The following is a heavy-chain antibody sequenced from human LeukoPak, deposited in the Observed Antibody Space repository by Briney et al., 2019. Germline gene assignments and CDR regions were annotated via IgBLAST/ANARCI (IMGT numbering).Heavy chain of an antibody. Sequence: SETLSLTCTVSGGSISSYYWSWIRQPPGKGLEWIGHIFYTGSTNYNPSLKSRVTISVDTSKNQFSLKLSSVTAADTAVYYCARTGTALRYFDWLLDKLDAFDIWGQGTMVTVSS. D-gene: IGHD3-9*01. V-gene: IGHV4-59*12. CDR2: IFYTGST. J-gene: IGHJ3*02. CDR1: GGSISSYY. CDR3: ARTGTALRYFDWLLDKLDAFDI.